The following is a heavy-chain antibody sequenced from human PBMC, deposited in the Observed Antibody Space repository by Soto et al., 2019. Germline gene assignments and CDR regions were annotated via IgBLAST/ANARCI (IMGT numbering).Heavy chain of an antibody. J-gene: IGHJ6*02. Sequence: PSETLSLTCTVSGASLNTYYWGWIRQPPGKGPEWIGYVYYAGATNYNPSLESRVTITPDASRNQFSLNLRSVTAADTAVYYCARVMGDWGTYYYYYGMDVWGQGTTVTVSS. CDR2: VYYAGAT. CDR3: ARVMGDWGTYYYYYGMDV. CDR1: GASLNTYY. V-gene: IGHV4-59*01. D-gene: IGHD3-16*01.